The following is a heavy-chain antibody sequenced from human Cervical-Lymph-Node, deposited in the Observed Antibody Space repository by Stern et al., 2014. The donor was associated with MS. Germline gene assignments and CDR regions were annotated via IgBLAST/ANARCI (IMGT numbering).Heavy chain of an antibody. D-gene: IGHD1-26*01. CDR1: GFTFSSYG. CDR2: ISYDGSNK. Sequence: VQLEESGGGVVQPGRSLRLSCAASGFTFSSYGMHWVRQAPGKGLEWVAVISYDGSNKYYADSVKGRFTISRDNSKNTLYLQMNSLRAEDTAVYYCAKDRQWVPYYYYGMDVWGQGTTVTVSS. CDR3: AKDRQWVPYYYYGMDV. V-gene: IGHV3-30*18. J-gene: IGHJ6*02.